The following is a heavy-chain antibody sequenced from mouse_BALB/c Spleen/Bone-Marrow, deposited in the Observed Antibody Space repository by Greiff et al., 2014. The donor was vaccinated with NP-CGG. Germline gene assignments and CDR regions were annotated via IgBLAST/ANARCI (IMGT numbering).Heavy chain of an antibody. CDR1: GFTFSSYG. D-gene: IGHD1-1*01. CDR3: ARVYGWYFDV. V-gene: IGHV5-6-3*01. Sequence: VQLKESGGGLVQPGGALKLSCVASGFTFSSYGMFWGRPTPDKRLGLVATINNNGGSTYYPDSVKGQFTISRDNAKNTLYLQMSSLKSEDTAMYYCARVYGWYFDVWGAGTTVTVSS. J-gene: IGHJ1*01. CDR2: INNNGGST.